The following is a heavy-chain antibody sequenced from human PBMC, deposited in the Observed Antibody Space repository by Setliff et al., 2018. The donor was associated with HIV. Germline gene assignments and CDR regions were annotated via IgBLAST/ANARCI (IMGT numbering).Heavy chain of an antibody. Sequence: ASVKVSCKASGFTFTNYAIHWVRQAPGQRLEWMGWINVDSGNTKYLQDLQGRVTITKDRSASTAYMEVSNLRSEDMAVYYCARPVGGTGFDPWGQGTLVTVSS. V-gene: IGHV1-3*03. CDR3: ARPVGGTGFDP. CDR2: INVDSGNT. CDR1: GFTFTNYA. J-gene: IGHJ5*02. D-gene: IGHD1-26*01.